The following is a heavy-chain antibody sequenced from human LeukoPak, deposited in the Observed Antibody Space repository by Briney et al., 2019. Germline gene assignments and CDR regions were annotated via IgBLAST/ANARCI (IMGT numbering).Heavy chain of an antibody. CDR3: ALYDSSGYSREEFDY. CDR1: SGSISTSNYY. Sequence: SETLSLTCTVSSGSISTSNYYWGWVRQPPGKALEWIGNIFYSGSTYYNPSLKSRVTISVDTSKNQFSLKLSSVTAADTAVYYCALYDSSGYSREEFDYWGQGTLVTVSS. CDR2: IFYSGST. V-gene: IGHV4-39*07. J-gene: IGHJ4*02. D-gene: IGHD3-22*01.